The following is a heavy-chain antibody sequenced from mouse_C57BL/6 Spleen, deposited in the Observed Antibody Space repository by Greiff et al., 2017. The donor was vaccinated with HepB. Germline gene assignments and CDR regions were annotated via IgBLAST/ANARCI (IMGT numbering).Heavy chain of an antibody. V-gene: IGHV1-72*01. CDR1: GYTFTTYW. J-gene: IGHJ4*01. CDR3: ASGASNYGPYYYAMDY. D-gene: IGHD2-5*01. CDR2: IDPNRGGT. Sequence: QVQLQQPGAELVKPGASVKLSCKASGYTFTTYWMHWVKQRPGRGLEWVGRIDPNRGGTKYNEKFKSKATLTVDNPSSTAYMQLSSLTSEDSAVYYCASGASNYGPYYYAMDYWGQGTSVTVSS.